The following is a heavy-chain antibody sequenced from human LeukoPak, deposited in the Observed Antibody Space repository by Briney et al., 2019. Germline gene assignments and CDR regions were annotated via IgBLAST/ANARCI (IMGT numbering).Heavy chain of an antibody. V-gene: IGHV4-39*07. CDR1: SASITSSPYF. CDR2: IYHSGST. CDR3: ARGVGLTQGGTFDY. J-gene: IGHJ4*02. Sequence: SETLSLTCTVSSASITSSPYFWGWTRQPPGKGLEWIGSIYHSGSTHHNSSLKSRVTISVDTSKNQLSLKLSSVTAADTAVYYCARGVGLTQGGTFDYWGQGTLVTVSS. D-gene: IGHD1-1*01.